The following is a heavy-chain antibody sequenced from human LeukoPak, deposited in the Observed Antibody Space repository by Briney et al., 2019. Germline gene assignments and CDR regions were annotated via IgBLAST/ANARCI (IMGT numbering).Heavy chain of an antibody. CDR2: ISSSSSTI. V-gene: IGHV3-11*04. Sequence: GGSLRLSCAASGFTFSDYYMSWIRQAPGKGLEWVSYISSSSSTIYYADSVKGRFTISRDNAKNSLYLQMNSLRAEDTAVYYCARVGGPAATYYYYMDVWGKGTTVTVSS. CDR3: ARVGGPAATYYYYMDV. J-gene: IGHJ6*03. D-gene: IGHD2-15*01. CDR1: GFTFSDYY.